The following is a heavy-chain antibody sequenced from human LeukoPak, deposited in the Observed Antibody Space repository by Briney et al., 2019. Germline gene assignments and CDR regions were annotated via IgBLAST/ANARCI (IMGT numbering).Heavy chain of an antibody. CDR1: GGSISSYY. Sequence: SETLSLTCTVSGGSISSYYWNWIRQPPGKGLEWIGYIYYSGSTNYNPSLKSRVTMSVDTSKNQFSLKLISVTAADTAVFYCARGRAGAHAFDIWGQGTMVTVSS. CDR2: IYYSGST. CDR3: ARGRAGAHAFDI. J-gene: IGHJ3*02. V-gene: IGHV4-59*01. D-gene: IGHD1-26*01.